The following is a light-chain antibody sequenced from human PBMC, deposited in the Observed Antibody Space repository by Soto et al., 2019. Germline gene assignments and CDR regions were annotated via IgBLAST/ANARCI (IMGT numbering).Light chain of an antibody. V-gene: IGLV2-11*01. CDR1: SSDVGVYNY. CDR3: CSYAGSPTYV. Sequence: QSALTQPRSVSGSPGQSVTISCTGTSSDVGVYNYVSWYQQHPGKAPKVMIYDVSDRPSGVPDRFSGSKSGNTASLTISGRQAEDEADYYCCSYAGSPTYVLGTGTKVTVL. CDR2: DVS. J-gene: IGLJ1*01.